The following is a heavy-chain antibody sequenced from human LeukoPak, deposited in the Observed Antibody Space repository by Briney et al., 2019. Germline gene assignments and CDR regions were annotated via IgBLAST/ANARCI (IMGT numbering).Heavy chain of an antibody. CDR3: ARAQLGTPYYYYYGMDV. CDR2: ISAYNGNT. V-gene: IGHV1-18*01. Sequence: ASVKVSCKASGYTFTSYGISWVRQAPGQGLEWMRWISAYNGNTNYAQKLQGRVTMTTDTSTSTAYMELRSLRSDDTAVYYCARAQLGTPYYYYYGMDVWGQGTTVTVSS. CDR1: GYTFTSYG. J-gene: IGHJ6*02. D-gene: IGHD7-27*01.